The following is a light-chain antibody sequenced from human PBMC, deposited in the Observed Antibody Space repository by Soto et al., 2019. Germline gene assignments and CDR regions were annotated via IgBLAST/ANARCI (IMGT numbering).Light chain of an antibody. J-gene: IGKJ1*01. V-gene: IGKV3D-20*02. CDR2: GAS. CDR3: QQSYNTPRT. CDR1: QSVSSNY. Sequence: EIVMTQSPATLSVSPGERATLSCRASQSVSSNYLAWYQQKPGQAPRLLIYGASSRATGIPDRFSGRGSGTDFTLTISGLQPEDFASYCCQQSYNTPRTFGQGTKVDIK.